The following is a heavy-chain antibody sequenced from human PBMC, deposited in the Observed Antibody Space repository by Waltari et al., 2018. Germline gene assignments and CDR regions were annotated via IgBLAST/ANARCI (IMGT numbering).Heavy chain of an antibody. V-gene: IGHV3-74*01. J-gene: IGHJ6*02. CDR1: GFTFSGYW. CDR2: INSDGSST. CDR3: ARGGLAYYGMDV. Sequence: VQLVESGGGLVQPGGSLSLSCAASGFTFSGYWRHWVRQAPGKGLVWVSRINSDGSSTSYADSVKGRFTISRDNAKNTLYLQMNSLRAEDTTVYYCARGGLAYYGMDVWGQGTTVTISS.